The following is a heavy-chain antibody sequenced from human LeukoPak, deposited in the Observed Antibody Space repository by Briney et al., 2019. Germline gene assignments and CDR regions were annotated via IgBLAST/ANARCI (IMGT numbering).Heavy chain of an antibody. CDR1: GYTFTSYG. V-gene: IGHV1-18*01. D-gene: IGHD4-17*01. CDR3: ARGLTTVTTLRYFDL. J-gene: IGHJ2*01. CDR2: VSVYNGDT. Sequence: ASVKVSCKASGYTFTSYGVSWVRQAPGQGLEWMGWVSVYNGDTNYAQKFQGRVTMTTDTSTSTAYMELRSLRSDDTAVYYCARGLTTVTTLRYFDLWGRGTLVTVSS.